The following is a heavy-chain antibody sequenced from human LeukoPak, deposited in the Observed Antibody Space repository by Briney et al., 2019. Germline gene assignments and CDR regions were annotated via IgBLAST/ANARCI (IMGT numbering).Heavy chain of an antibody. CDR3: VRDCQWGADF. D-gene: IGHD1-26*01. J-gene: IGHJ4*02. Sequence: ASVKVSCKASGYTFTGYYIHWVRQAPGQGLEWMGWINPNTGDINYAQKFQGRVTMTRDTSISTAYMELSRLRSDDTAVYYRVRDCQWGADFWGQGTLVTVSS. CDR1: GYTFTGYY. V-gene: IGHV1-2*02. CDR2: INPNTGDI.